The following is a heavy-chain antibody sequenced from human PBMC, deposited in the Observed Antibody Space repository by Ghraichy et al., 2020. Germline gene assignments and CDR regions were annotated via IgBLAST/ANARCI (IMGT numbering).Heavy chain of an antibody. CDR2: INPNSGDT. Sequence: ASVKVSCKASGYTFTDYYIHWVRQAPGQGLEWMGWINPNSGDTNYAQKFQGRVTVTRDTSISTAYMELSSLRYDDTAVYYCARQYNYGDHWGQGTLVTVSS. CDR1: GYTFTDYY. CDR3: ARQYNYGDH. J-gene: IGHJ4*02. V-gene: IGHV1-2*02. D-gene: IGHD5-18*01.